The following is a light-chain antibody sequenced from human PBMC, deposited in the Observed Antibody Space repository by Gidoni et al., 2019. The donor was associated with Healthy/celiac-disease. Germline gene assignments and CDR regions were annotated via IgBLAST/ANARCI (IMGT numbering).Light chain of an antibody. J-gene: IGKJ3*01. V-gene: IGKV4-1*01. CDR1: QSVLYSSNNKNY. CDR3: QQYYSTLT. CDR2: WAS. Sequence: DIVMNQSQDSLAVSLGERATINCKSSQSVLYSSNNKNYLAWYQQKPGQPPKLLIYWASTRESGVPDRFSGSGSGTDFTLTISSLQAEDVAVYYCQQYYSTLTFGPGTKVDIK.